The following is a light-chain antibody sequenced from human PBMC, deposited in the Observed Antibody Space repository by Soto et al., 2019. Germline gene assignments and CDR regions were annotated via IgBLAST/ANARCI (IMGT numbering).Light chain of an antibody. J-gene: IGKJ1*01. CDR1: QSVSSY. Sequence: EVLFTQSPAIFSFSPGERSTLSCRSGQSVSSYLAWYQQKPGQAPRLLIYDASNRATGIPARFSGSGSGTEFTLTISSLQPDDFATYYCQQYNGYSTWTFGQGTKVDIK. CDR2: DAS. V-gene: IGKV3-11*01. CDR3: QQYNGYSTWT.